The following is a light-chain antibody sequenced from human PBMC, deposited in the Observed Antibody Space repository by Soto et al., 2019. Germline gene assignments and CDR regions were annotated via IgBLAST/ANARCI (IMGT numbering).Light chain of an antibody. V-gene: IGKV3-20*01. CDR1: QSVSSSY. J-gene: IGKJ1*01. CDR3: KQYETTPWT. Sequence: EIVLTQSPGTLSLSPGERATLSCRASQSVSSSYLAWYQQKPGQAPRLLIYGASSRATGIPDRFSGSGYGADFTLTISRLEPEDFAVFYCKQYETTPWTFGQGTKVDIK. CDR2: GAS.